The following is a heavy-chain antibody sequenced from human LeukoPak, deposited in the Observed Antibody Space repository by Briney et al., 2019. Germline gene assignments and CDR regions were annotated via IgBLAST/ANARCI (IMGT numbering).Heavy chain of an antibody. CDR2: INHSGST. CDR3: ARSASCIAAAGGALCYYYYMDV. D-gene: IGHD6-13*01. J-gene: IGHJ6*03. CDR1: GGSFSGYY. V-gene: IGHV4-34*01. Sequence: SETLSLTCAVYGGSFSGYYWSWIRQPPGKGLEWIGEINHSGSTNYNPSLKSRVTISVDTSKNQFSLKLSSVTAADTAVYYCARSASCIAAAGGALCYYYYMDVWGKGTTVTISS.